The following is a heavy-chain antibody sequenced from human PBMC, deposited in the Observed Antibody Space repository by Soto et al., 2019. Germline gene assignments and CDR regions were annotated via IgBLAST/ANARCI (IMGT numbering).Heavy chain of an antibody. CDR1: GYTFTTYY. V-gene: IGHV1-46*01. CDR2: INPSGGTT. CDR3: ARDVLGGYYGMDV. D-gene: IGHD3-16*01. Sequence: ASVKVSCRASGYTFTTYYMHWVRQAPGQGLEWMGIINPSGGTTGFAQKFQGRVTMTRDTSTSTVYMELSSLRSEDTAVYYCARDVLGGYYGMDVWGQGTTVTVSS. J-gene: IGHJ6*02.